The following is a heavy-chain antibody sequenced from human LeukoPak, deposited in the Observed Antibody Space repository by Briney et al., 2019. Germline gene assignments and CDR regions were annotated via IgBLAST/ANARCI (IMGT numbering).Heavy chain of an antibody. J-gene: IGHJ3*02. CDR2: IIPIFGTA. V-gene: IGHV1-69*05. CDR1: GGTFSSYA. D-gene: IGHD6-13*01. CDR3: ARVRIIAAAGDAFDI. Sequence: ASVKVSCKASGGTFSSYAISWVRQAPGQGLEWMGGIIPIFGTANYAQKFQGRVTITTDESTSTAYMELSSLRSEDTAVYYCARVRIIAAAGDAFDIWGQGTMVTVSS.